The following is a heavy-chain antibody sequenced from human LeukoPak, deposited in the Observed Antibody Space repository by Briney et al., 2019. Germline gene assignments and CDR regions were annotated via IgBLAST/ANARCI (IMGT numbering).Heavy chain of an antibody. CDR2: INPNSGGT. CDR3: AIHGDYYGPDYYYYMDV. J-gene: IGHJ6*03. CDR1: GYTFTGYY. Sequence: ASVKVSCKASGYTFTGYYIHWVRQAPGQGLEWMGWINPNSGGTNYAQKFQGRVTMTRDTSISTAYMELSRLRSDDTAVYYCAIHGDYYGPDYYYYMDVWGKGTTVTVSS. D-gene: IGHD4-17*01. V-gene: IGHV1-2*02.